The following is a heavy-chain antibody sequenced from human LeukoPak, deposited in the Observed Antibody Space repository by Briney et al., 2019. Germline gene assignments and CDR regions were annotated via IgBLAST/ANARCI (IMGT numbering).Heavy chain of an antibody. CDR1: GFTFSSYS. Sequence: GGSLRLSCAASGFTFSSYSMNWARQAPGQGLEWVSSISSSSSYIYYADSVKGRFTISRDNAKNSLYLQMNSLRAEDTATYYCAKEGGIAVLGTARYYFDYWGQGTLVTVSS. V-gene: IGHV3-21*04. CDR3: AKEGGIAVLGTARYYFDY. J-gene: IGHJ4*02. D-gene: IGHD6-19*01. CDR2: ISSSSSYI.